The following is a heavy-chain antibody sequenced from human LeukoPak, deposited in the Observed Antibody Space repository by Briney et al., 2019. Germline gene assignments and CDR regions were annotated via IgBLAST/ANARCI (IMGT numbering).Heavy chain of an antibody. CDR3: ARGDYYDFYFDY. CDR2: ISSSSSYR. Sequence: GGSLRLSCAASGFTFSSYSMNWVRQAPGKGLEWVSSISSSSSYRYYVDSVKGRFTISRDNAKNSLYLQMNSLRAEDTAVYYCARGDYYDFYFDYWGQGTLVTVSS. V-gene: IGHV3-21*01. D-gene: IGHD3/OR15-3a*01. CDR1: GFTFSSYS. J-gene: IGHJ4*02.